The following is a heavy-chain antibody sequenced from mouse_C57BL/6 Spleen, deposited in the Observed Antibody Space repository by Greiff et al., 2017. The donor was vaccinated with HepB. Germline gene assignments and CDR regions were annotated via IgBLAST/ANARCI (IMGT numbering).Heavy chain of an antibody. CDR1: GFTFTDYY. Sequence: EVKVEESGGGLVQPGGSLSLSCAASGFTFTDYYMSWVRQPPGKALEWLGFIRNKANGYTTEYSASVKGRFTISRDNSQSILYLQMNALRAEDSATYYCARYDDYDEGSWFAYWGQGTLVTVSA. CDR2: IRNKANGYTT. V-gene: IGHV7-3*01. J-gene: IGHJ3*01. D-gene: IGHD2-4*01. CDR3: ARYDDYDEGSWFAY.